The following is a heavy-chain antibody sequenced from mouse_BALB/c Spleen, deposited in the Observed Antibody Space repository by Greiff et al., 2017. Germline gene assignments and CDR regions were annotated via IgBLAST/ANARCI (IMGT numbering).Heavy chain of an antibody. D-gene: IGHD2-4*01. J-gene: IGHJ4*01. V-gene: IGHV5-12-2*01. Sequence: EVQRVESGGGLVQPGGSLKLSCAASGFTFSSYTMSWVRQTPEKRLEWVAYISNGGGSTYYPDTVKGRFTISRDNAKNTLYLQMSSLKSEDTAMYYCARGGLTYAMDYWGQGTSVTVSS. CDR1: GFTFSSYT. CDR2: ISNGGGST. CDR3: ARGGLTYAMDY.